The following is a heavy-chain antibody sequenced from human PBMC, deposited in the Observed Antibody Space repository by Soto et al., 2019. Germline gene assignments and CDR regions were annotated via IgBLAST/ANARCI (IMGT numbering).Heavy chain of an antibody. Sequence: ASVKVACTASGYTFITYGGSWVRQAPGQGLDWLGWISTYNGNTRYAERLQGRVTMTTDTTTNTAYMELRNLRSDDTAVYYCARGPTDYYDNSANYFLDYWGQGTLVTVSS. CDR2: ISTYNGNT. V-gene: IGHV1-18*01. CDR1: GYTFITYG. D-gene: IGHD3-22*01. J-gene: IGHJ4*02. CDR3: ARGPTDYYDNSANYFLDY.